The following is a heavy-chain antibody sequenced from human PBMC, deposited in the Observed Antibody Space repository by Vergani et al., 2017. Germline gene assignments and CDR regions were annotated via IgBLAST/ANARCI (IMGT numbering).Heavy chain of an antibody. CDR3: ARERVGATVDY. CDR2: ISGSGGST. J-gene: IGHJ4*02. D-gene: IGHD1-26*01. Sequence: EVQLLESGGGLVQPGGSLRLSCAASGFTFSSYAMSWVRQAPWKGLEWVSAISGSGGSTYYADSVKGRFTISRDNSKNSLYLQMNSLRAEDTALYYCARERVGATVDYWGQGTLVTVSS. CDR1: GFTFSSYA. V-gene: IGHV3-23*01.